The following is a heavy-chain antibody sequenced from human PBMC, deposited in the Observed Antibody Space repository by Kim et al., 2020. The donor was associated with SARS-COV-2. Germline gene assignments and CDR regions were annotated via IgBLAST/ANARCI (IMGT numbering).Heavy chain of an antibody. V-gene: IGHV1-18*01. D-gene: IGHD1-26*01. J-gene: IGHJ4*02. Sequence: AQKLQGRVTMTTDTSTSTAYMELRSLRSDDTAVYYCAREIDRWELQGGGFDYWGQGTLVTVSS. CDR3: AREIDRWELQGGGFDY.